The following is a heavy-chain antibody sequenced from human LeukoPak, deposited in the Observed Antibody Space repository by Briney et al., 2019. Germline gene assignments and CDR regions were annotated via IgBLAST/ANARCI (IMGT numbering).Heavy chain of an antibody. J-gene: IGHJ2*01. CDR3: ARAVTTFRYFDL. CDR1: GGSISSYY. Sequence: PSETLSLTCTVSGGSISSYYWSWIRQPPGKGLEWIGYIYYSGSTYYNPSLKSRVTISVDTSKNQFSLKLSSVTAADTAVYYCARAVTTFRYFDLWGRGTLVTVSS. D-gene: IGHD4-17*01. V-gene: IGHV4-59*12. CDR2: IYYSGST.